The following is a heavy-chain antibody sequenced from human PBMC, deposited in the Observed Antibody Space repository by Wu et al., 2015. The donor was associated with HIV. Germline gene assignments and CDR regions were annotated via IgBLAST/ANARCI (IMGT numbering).Heavy chain of an antibody. CDR2: INPNSGGT. D-gene: IGHD3-9*01. Sequence: QVQLVQSGAEVKKPGASVKVSCKASRSTFTGYHLHWVRXAPGQGLEWMGWINPNSGGTKYAQKFQGRVTMTRDTSISTAYLELSRLKSDDTAMYYCAHSENDWLLVDYWGQGTLVTVSS. CDR1: RSTFTGYH. J-gene: IGHJ4*02. CDR3: AHSENDWLLVDY. V-gene: IGHV1-2*02.